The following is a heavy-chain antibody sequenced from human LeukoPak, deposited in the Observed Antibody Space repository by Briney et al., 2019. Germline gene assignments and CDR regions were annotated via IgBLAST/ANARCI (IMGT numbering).Heavy chain of an antibody. CDR3: ARDGLRERGRWLQLDY. D-gene: IGHD5-24*01. CDR1: GGSISSYY. V-gene: IGHV4-59*01. J-gene: IGHJ4*02. Sequence: SETLSLTCTVSGGSISSYYWSWIRQPPGKGLEWIGYIYYSGSTNYNPSLKSRVTISVDTSKNQFSLKLSSVTAADTAVYYCARDGLRERGRWLQLDYWGQGTLVTVSS. CDR2: IYYSGST.